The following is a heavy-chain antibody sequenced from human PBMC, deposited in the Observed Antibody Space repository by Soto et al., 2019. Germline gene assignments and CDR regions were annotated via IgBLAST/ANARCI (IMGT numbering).Heavy chain of an antibody. V-gene: IGHV3-7*01. Sequence: EVQLVESGGGLVQPGGSLRLSCAASGFAFSAYWMSWVRQAPGKGLEWVANIKQDGSEEYYVDSVKGRFTISRDNAKNSLFLQLNSLRAEDTAVYYCARWPNYYDNSSYFRQEYFDYWGRGTLVTVSS. D-gene: IGHD3-22*01. CDR3: ARWPNYYDNSSYFRQEYFDY. CDR1: GFAFSAYW. CDR2: IKQDGSEE. J-gene: IGHJ4*02.